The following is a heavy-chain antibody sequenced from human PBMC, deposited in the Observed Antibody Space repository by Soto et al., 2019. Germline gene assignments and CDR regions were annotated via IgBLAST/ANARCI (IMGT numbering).Heavy chain of an antibody. V-gene: IGHV3-7*01. CDR2: IKQDGSEK. CDR3: ARDGGGNSYYFDY. D-gene: IGHD2-21*02. CDR1: GFTFSSYW. J-gene: IGHJ4*02. Sequence: GGSLRLSCAASGFTFSSYWMSWVRQAPGKGLEWVANIKQDGSEKYYVDSVKGRFPISRDNAKNSLYLQMNSLRAEDTAVYYCARDGGGNSYYFDYWGQGTLVTVSS.